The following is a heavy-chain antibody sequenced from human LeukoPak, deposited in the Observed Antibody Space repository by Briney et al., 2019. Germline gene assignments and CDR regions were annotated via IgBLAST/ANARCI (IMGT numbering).Heavy chain of an antibody. Sequence: SETLSLTCTVSGYSISSGYYWGWIRQPPGKGLEWIGSIYHSGSTYYNPSLKSRVTISVDTSKNQFSLKLSSVTAADTAVYYCARNPTMIVVAFDYWGQGTLVTVSS. D-gene: IGHD3-22*01. CDR1: GYSISSGYY. CDR3: ARNPTMIVVAFDY. J-gene: IGHJ4*02. CDR2: IYHSGST. V-gene: IGHV4-38-2*02.